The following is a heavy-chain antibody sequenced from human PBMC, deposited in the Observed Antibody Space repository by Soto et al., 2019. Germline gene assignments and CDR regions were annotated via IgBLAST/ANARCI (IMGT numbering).Heavy chain of an antibody. V-gene: IGHV4-59*01. D-gene: IGHD2-15*01. Sequence: PSETRSLTCTVSGGSISSYYWSWIRQPPGKGLEWIGYIYYSGSTNYNPSLKSRVTISVDTSKNQFSLKLSSVTAADTAVYYCARLYCSGGSCYSNYYYYYMDVWGKGTTVTVSS. CDR3: ARLYCSGGSCYSNYYYYYMDV. CDR2: IYYSGST. J-gene: IGHJ6*03. CDR1: GGSISSYY.